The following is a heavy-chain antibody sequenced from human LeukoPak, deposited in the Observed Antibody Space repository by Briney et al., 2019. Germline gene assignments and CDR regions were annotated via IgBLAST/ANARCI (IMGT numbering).Heavy chain of an antibody. CDR3: ARAAYYYGSGSYFWTDFDY. V-gene: IGHV4-59*01. Sequence: KPSETLSLTCAVYGGSFSGYYWSWIRQPPGKGLEWIGYIYYSGSTNYDPSLKSRVTISVDTSKNQFSLKLSSVTAADTAVYYCARAAYYYGSGSYFWTDFDYWGQGTLVTVSS. CDR1: GGSFSGYY. D-gene: IGHD3-10*01. CDR2: IYYSGST. J-gene: IGHJ4*02.